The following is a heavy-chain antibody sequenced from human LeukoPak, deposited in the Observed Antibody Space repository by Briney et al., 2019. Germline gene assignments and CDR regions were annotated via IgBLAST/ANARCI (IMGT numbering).Heavy chain of an antibody. D-gene: IGHD5-18*01. V-gene: IGHV1-69*01. J-gene: IGHJ4*02. Sequence: SVKVSCKASGGTFSSYAINWVRQAPGQGLEWMGAIIPSLGTVKYAQKFQGRVTMTADESTSTAYMDLNYLRSDDTAVYFCARATSANEYSYGFHFDYWGQGTLVTVSS. CDR1: GGTFSSYA. CDR3: ARATSANEYSYGFHFDY. CDR2: IIPSLGTV.